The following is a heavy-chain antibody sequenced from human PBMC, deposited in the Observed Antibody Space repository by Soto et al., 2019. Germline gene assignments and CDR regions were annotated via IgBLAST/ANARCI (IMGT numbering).Heavy chain of an antibody. CDR3: ARDPVTSD. J-gene: IGHJ4*02. CDR1: GFALSDYY. CDR2: IKGDGSDA. Sequence: EVQLVESGGDLVQPGGSLILSCAACGFALSDYYISWVRQASGKGLEWVGNIKGDGSDAHYPDSVKGRFTISSDNAENSIYLQLNNLRVEDTAMYYCARDPVTSDWGQGTLVTVSS. V-gene: IGHV3-7*03.